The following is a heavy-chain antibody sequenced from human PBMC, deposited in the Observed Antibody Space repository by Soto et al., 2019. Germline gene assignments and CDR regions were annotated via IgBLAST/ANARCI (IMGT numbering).Heavy chain of an antibody. Sequence: ETLSLTCTVSGGSISSYYWSWIRQPPGKGLEWIGYIYYSGSTNYNPSLKSRVTISVDTSKNQFSLKLSSVTAADTAVYYCARHGLAVAATWAFDIWGQGTMVTVSS. CDR1: GGSISSYY. J-gene: IGHJ3*02. D-gene: IGHD6-19*01. V-gene: IGHV4-59*08. CDR3: ARHGLAVAATWAFDI. CDR2: IYYSGST.